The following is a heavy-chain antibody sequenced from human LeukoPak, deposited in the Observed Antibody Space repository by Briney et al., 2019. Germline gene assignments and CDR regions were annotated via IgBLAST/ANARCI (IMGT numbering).Heavy chain of an antibody. CDR3: ARDGDAVSAAIAGAFDL. Sequence: PSETLSLTCTVSGVSISSGNFYWSWIRQSAGKGLEWIGHVYSTGNTKYNPSLKSRVTISADTSKNQISLRLRSVTAADTAMFYCARDGDAVSAAIAGAFDLWGRGTMVTVSS. CDR2: VYSTGNT. J-gene: IGHJ3*01. CDR1: GVSISSGNFY. D-gene: IGHD2-2*01. V-gene: IGHV4-61*09.